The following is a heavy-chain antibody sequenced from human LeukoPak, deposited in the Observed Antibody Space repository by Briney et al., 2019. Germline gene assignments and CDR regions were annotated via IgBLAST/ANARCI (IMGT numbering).Heavy chain of an antibody. Sequence: SETLSLTCTISSGSVDNYYWSWLRQPAGKGLEWIGQIYFSGNTNYNPSLTSRVTISVDRSKNQFSLKLSSVTAADTAVYYCARHLWSEYHKFDYWGQGTLVTVSS. V-gene: IGHV4-59*02. CDR1: SGSVDNYY. CDR3: ARHLWSEYHKFDY. D-gene: IGHD3-3*01. CDR2: IYFSGNT. J-gene: IGHJ4*02.